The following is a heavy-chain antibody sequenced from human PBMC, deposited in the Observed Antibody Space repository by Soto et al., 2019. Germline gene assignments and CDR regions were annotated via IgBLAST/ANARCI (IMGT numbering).Heavy chain of an antibody. D-gene: IGHD3-22*01. CDR3: ARYDSSGYYWPYYYYGMDV. CDR2: ISSSISYI. Sequence: GGSLRLSCAASGFTFSSYSMNWVRQAPGKGLERVSSISSSISYIYYADSVKGRFTISRDNAKNSLFLQMNSLRAEDTAVYYCARYDSSGYYWPYYYYGMDVWGQGTTVTVSS. CDR1: GFTFSSYS. V-gene: IGHV3-21*01. J-gene: IGHJ6*02.